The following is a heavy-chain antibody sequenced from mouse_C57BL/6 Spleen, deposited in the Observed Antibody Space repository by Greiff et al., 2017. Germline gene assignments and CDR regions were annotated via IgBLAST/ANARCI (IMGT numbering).Heavy chain of an antibody. CDR1: GYTFTSYG. D-gene: IGHD1-1*01. V-gene: IGHV1-81*01. Sequence: QVQLQQSGAELARPGASVKLSCKASGYTFTSYGISWVKQRNGQGLEWIGEIYPRSGNTYYNEKFKGKATLTADKSASTAYMELRSLTSEDSAVYFCARRSEITTVFDYWGQGTTLTVSS. J-gene: IGHJ2*01. CDR2: IYPRSGNT. CDR3: ARRSEITTVFDY.